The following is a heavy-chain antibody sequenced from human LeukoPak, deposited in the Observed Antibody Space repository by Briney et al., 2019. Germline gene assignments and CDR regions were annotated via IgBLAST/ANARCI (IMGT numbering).Heavy chain of an antibody. CDR2: TSYDESHK. Sequence: GMSLRLSCAASAFTFSTYGMHWVRQAPGRGLEWVAFTSYDESHKYYADSVKGRFTISRDNSKNTLSLQMNSLRAEDTAVYYCAKDLNSVVLWPDDAFDIWGQGTMVIASS. V-gene: IGHV3-30*18. J-gene: IGHJ3*02. D-gene: IGHD3-10*01. CDR1: AFTFSTYG. CDR3: AKDLNSVVLWPDDAFDI.